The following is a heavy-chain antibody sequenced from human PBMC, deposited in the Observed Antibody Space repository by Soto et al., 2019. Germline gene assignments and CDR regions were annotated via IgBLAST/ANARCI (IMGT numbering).Heavy chain of an antibody. D-gene: IGHD6-13*01. V-gene: IGHV4-31*03. CDR1: GGSISRGGYY. Sequence: QVQLQESGPGLVKPSQTLSLTCTVSGGSISRGGYYWSWIRQHPGKGLEWIGYIYYSGSTYYNPSLKSRVTISVDTAKNQFSLKLSSVTAADTAVYYCARVTRIAATVFIDYWGQGTLVTVSS. CDR3: ARVTRIAATVFIDY. J-gene: IGHJ4*02. CDR2: IYYSGST.